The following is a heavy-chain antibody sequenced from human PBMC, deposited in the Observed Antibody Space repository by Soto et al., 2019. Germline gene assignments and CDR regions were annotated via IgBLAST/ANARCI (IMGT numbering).Heavy chain of an antibody. CDR1: GYTLTELS. CDR2: FDPEDGET. D-gene: IGHD3-3*01. V-gene: IGHV1-24*01. CDR3: ATRTIFGVVTLYAFDI. J-gene: IGHJ3*02. Sequence: GGSVKVSCKVSGYTLTELSMHWVLQAPGEGLEWMGGFDPEDGETIYAQKFQGRVTMTEDTSTDTAYMELSSLRSEDTAVYYCATRTIFGVVTLYAFDIWGQGTMVTVSS.